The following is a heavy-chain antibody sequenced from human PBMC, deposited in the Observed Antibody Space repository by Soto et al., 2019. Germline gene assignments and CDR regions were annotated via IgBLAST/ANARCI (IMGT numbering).Heavy chain of an antibody. V-gene: IGHV1-8*01. D-gene: IGHD2-21*02. CDR3: ARGVTAGFDY. CDR2: MQPSSGRT. Sequence: QVQLVQSGAEVREPGASVKVSCKASGYSFTSLDINWVRQTTGQGLEWMGWMQPSSGRTGYAQKFQGRVTMTSDTSINTAYMELSSLTADDTAFYYCARGVTAGFDYWGQGTLVTVSS. J-gene: IGHJ4*02. CDR1: GYSFTSLD.